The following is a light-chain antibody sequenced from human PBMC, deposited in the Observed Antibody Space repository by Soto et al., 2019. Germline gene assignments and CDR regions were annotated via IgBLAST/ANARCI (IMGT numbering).Light chain of an antibody. CDR1: SSNIGSKT. CDR3: AAWDASLNGYV. J-gene: IGLJ1*01. V-gene: IGLV1-44*01. Sequence: QSVLTQPPSASGTPGQRVTISCSGSSSNIGSKTVNWYQQLPGTVPKLLIYNNYQRPSGVPDRFSGSKSGTSASLAISGLQSEDEADYYCAAWDASLNGYVFGAGTKVTVL. CDR2: NNY.